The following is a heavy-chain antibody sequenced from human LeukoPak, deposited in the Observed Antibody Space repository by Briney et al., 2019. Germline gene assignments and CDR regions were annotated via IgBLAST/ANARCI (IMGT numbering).Heavy chain of an antibody. CDR2: FDPEDGET. CDR3: ASDKTTAARLTGFDS. V-gene: IGHV1-24*01. Sequence: ASVKVSCKVSGYALTELSMHWVRQAPGKGLEWMGGFDPEDGETIYAQKFQGRVTMTEDTSTDTAYMELSSLRSEDTAVYFCASDKTTAARLTGFDSWGQGTLVTVSS. D-gene: IGHD6-6*01. J-gene: IGHJ4*02. CDR1: GYALTELS.